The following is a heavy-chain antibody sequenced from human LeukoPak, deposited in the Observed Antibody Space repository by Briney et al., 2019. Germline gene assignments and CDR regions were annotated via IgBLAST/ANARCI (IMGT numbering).Heavy chain of an antibody. CDR1: GFTVSSNY. CDR2: IYSGGST. Sequence: AGGSLRLSCAASGFTVSSNYMSWVRQAPGKGLEWVSVIYSGGSTYYADSVKGRFIISRDNSKNILYLQMNGLRPEDTAVYFCAKDWGNKFASGSSYLDSWGQGTLVTVSS. D-gene: IGHD3-10*01. CDR3: AKDWGNKFASGSSYLDS. J-gene: IGHJ4*02. V-gene: IGHV3-53*05.